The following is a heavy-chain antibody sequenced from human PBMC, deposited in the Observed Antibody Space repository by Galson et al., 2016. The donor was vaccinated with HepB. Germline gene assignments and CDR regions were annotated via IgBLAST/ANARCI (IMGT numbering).Heavy chain of an antibody. V-gene: IGHV3-23*01. CDR3: AKAGYYEPYDYYYMDV. Sequence: SLRLSCAASGFTFSSYAMSWVRQAPGKGLEWVSAISGSGGSTYYADSVKGRFTISRDNSKNTLYLQMNSLRAEDTAVYYCAKAGYYEPYDYYYMDVWGKGTTVTVSS. CDR2: ISGSGGST. D-gene: IGHD3-22*01. CDR1: GFTFSSYA. J-gene: IGHJ6*03.